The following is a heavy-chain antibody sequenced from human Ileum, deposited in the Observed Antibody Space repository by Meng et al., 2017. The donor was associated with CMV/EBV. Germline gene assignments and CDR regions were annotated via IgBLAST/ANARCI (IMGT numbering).Heavy chain of an antibody. V-gene: IGHV4-39*07. CDR1: AGSISSSSYY. Sequence: SETLSLTCTVSAGSISSSSYYWGWIRQPPGKGLEWIGSIYYSGSTYYNPSLKSRVTISVDTFKNQFSLQLSSVTAADTAVYYCARVLAGTSARPGDYFDYWGQGTLVTVSS. J-gene: IGHJ4*02. CDR2: IYYSGST. D-gene: IGHD6-6*01. CDR3: ARVLAGTSARPGDYFDY.